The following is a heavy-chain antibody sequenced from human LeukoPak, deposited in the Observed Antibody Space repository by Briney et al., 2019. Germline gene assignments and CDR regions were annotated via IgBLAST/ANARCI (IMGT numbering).Heavy chain of an antibody. V-gene: IGHV4-31*03. CDR2: IYYSGST. D-gene: IGHD5-12*01. CDR1: GGSISSGGYY. CDR3: ARDRGYSGYDRRPFDY. Sequence: PSQTLSLTCTVSGGSISSGGYYWSWIRQHPGKGLEWIGYIYYSGSTYYNPSLKSRVTISVDTSKNQFSLKLSSVTAADTAVYYCARDRGYSGYDRRPFDYWGQGTLVTVSS. J-gene: IGHJ4*02.